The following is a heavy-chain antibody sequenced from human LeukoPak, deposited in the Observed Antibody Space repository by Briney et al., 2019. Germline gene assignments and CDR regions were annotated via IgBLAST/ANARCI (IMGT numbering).Heavy chain of an antibody. CDR1: GFTFSDYD. CDR2: ISYDGSNK. D-gene: IGHD6-19*01. CDR3: AREAVAGDYYYYYYMDV. Sequence: GGSLRLSCAVSGFTFSDYDMNWIRQAPGKGLEWVAVISYDGSNKYYADSVKGRFTISRDNSKNTLYLQMNSLRAEDTAVYYCAREAVAGDYYYYYYMDVWGKGTTVTVSS. V-gene: IGHV3-30*03. J-gene: IGHJ6*03.